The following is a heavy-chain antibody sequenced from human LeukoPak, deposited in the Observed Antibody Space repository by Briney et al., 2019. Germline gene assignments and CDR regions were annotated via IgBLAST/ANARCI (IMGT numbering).Heavy chain of an antibody. CDR1: GYTFTGYY. D-gene: IGHD6-13*01. Sequence: ASVKVSCKASGYTFTGYYMHWVRQAPGQGLEWMGWINPNSGGTNYARKFQGRVTMTRDTSISTAYMELSRLRSDDTAVYYCAKQYNSSWYYFDYWGQGTLVTVSS. CDR2: INPNSGGT. CDR3: AKQYNSSWYYFDY. J-gene: IGHJ4*02. V-gene: IGHV1-2*02.